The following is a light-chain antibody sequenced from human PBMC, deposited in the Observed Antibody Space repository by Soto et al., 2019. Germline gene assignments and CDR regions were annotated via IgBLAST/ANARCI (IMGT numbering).Light chain of an antibody. CDR1: YDIRNY. CDR3: QKYNTVPVT. V-gene: IGKV1-27*01. J-gene: IGKJ5*01. CDR2: SAS. Sequence: SEMTQSPSSLSASVGDRVTITYRASYDIRNYLAWYQQRPGTVPKLLIYSASTLQSGVPSRFSGSGSGTHFTLTINSLQPEDVATYYCQKYNTVPVTFGQGTRLEIK.